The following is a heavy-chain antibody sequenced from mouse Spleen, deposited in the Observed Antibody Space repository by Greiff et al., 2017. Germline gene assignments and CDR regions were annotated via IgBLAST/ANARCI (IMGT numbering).Heavy chain of an antibody. CDR1: GFSLTSYG. Sequence: QVQLKESGPGLVQPSQSLSITCTVSGFSLTSYGVHWVRQSPGKGLEWLGVIWRGGSTDYNAAFMSRLSITKDNSKSQVFFKMNSLQADDTAIYYCAKIGMAPYWYFDVWGTGTTVTVSS. V-gene: IGHV2-5*01. CDR2: IWRGGST. D-gene: IGHD2-3*01. J-gene: IGHJ1*03. CDR3: AKIGMAPYWYFDV.